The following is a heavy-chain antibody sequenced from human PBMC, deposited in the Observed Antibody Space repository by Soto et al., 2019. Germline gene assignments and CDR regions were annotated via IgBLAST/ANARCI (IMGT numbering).Heavy chain of an antibody. CDR3: ARESDFWRGQLGHYGMDV. J-gene: IGHJ6*02. V-gene: IGHV4-34*01. D-gene: IGHD3-3*01. Sequence: PSETLSLTCAVYGGSFSGYYWSWIRQPPGKGLEWIGEINHSGSTNYNPSLKSRVTISVDTSKNQFSLKLSSVTAADTAVYYCARESDFWRGQLGHYGMDVWGQGTTVTVSS. CDR2: INHSGST. CDR1: GGSFSGYY.